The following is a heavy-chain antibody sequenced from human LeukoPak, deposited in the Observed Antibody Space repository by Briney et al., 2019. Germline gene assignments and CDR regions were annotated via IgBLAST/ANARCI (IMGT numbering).Heavy chain of an antibody. J-gene: IGHJ4*02. CDR3: ARGFRGSSTSCYDY. D-gene: IGHD2-2*01. Sequence: ASVNVSCTASGYTFTGYYMHWVRPAPVQGLEWMGLIHPNGGGTNYAQKFQGRVTMTRYTSISTAYMELSRLRSDDTAVYYCARGFRGSSTSCYDYWGQGTLVTVSS. V-gene: IGHV1-2*02. CDR2: IHPNGGGT. CDR1: GYTFTGYY.